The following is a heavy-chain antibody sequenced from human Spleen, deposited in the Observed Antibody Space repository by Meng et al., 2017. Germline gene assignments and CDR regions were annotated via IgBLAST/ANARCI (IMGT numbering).Heavy chain of an antibody. CDR1: GGSISTSGYY. D-gene: IGHD6-19*01. V-gene: IGHV4-39*01. CDR3: ERSSAWVRTGFDP. Sequence: QPQLQESGPGLVRPSEALSLTCSVSGGSISTSGYYWGWIRQPPGKGLEWIGSIGHSGFTYYTPSLKSRVTVSIDMSRNQFSLWLTSVTAADTAVYYCERSSAWVRTGFDPWGQGTLVTVSS. J-gene: IGHJ5*02. CDR2: IGHSGFT.